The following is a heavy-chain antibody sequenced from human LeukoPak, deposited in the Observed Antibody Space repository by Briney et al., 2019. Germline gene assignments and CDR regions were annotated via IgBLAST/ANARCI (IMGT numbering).Heavy chain of an antibody. J-gene: IGHJ3*02. CDR1: GGSISGHF. CDR3: ASGQIYHSGNYDDI. Sequence: SETLSLTCTVSGGSISGHFLSWIRQPPGKGLEWIGYIYYSGSTNSNPSLPSRVTISVDMSKNQFSLRLSSVTAADTAVYYCASGQIYHSGNYDDIWGQGTMVTVSS. V-gene: IGHV4-59*08. D-gene: IGHD3-10*01. CDR2: IYYSGST.